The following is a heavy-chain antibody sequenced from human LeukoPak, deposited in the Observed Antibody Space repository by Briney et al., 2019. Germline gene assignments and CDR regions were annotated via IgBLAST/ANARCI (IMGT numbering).Heavy chain of an antibody. CDR2: IIPIFGTA. D-gene: IGHD1-14*01. CDR1: GYTFTSYG. Sequence: ASVKVSCKASGYTFTSYGISWVRQAPGQGLEWMGGIIPIFGTANYAQKFQGRVTITADESTSTAYMELSSLRSEDTAVYYCARDLNPPWGQGTLVTVSS. CDR3: ARDLNPP. J-gene: IGHJ5*02. V-gene: IGHV1-69*13.